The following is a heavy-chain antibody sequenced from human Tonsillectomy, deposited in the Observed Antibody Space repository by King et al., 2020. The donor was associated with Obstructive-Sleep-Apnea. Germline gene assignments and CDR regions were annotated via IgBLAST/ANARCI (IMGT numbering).Heavy chain of an antibody. CDR2: INHSGST. J-gene: IGHJ4*02. CDR1: GGSFSGYY. CDR3: ARGEGYYVSSGYYD. Sequence: VQLQQWGAGLLKPSETLSLTCAVYGGSFSGYYWSWIRQPPGKGLEWIGEINHSGSTNYNPSLKSRVTISVDTSKNQFSLKLSSVTAADTAVYYCARGEGYYVSSGYYDWGQGTLVTVSS. D-gene: IGHD3-22*01. V-gene: IGHV4-34*01.